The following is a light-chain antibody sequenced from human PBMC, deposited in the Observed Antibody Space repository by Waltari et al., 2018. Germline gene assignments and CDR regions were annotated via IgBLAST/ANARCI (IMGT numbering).Light chain of an antibody. CDR1: GSNIGAGYD. J-gene: IGLJ3*02. CDR2: GGT. Sequence: QSVLTQPPSVSGAPGQRVTISCTGSGSNIGAGYDVHWYHQVPRTAPKLLIYGGTSRPLGVPYRFFGSTSGTSASLTITGLQVEDEGDYYCQPYDTSLSVVCGGGTKLTVL. V-gene: IGLV1-40*01. CDR3: QPYDTSLSVV.